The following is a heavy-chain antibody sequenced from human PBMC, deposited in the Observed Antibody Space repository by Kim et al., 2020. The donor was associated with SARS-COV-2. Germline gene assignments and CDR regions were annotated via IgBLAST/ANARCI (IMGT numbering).Heavy chain of an antibody. CDR1: GFTFSSYE. J-gene: IGHJ3*01. CDR2: ISSSGSTI. D-gene: IGHD3-22*01. V-gene: IGHV3-48*03. CDR3: ARGDNNYYDSSGYYYVRRNAFDV. Sequence: GGSLRLSCAASGFTFSSYEMNWVRQAPGKGLEWVSYISSSGSTIYYADSVKGRFTISRDNAKNSLYLQMNSLRAEDTAVYYCARGDNNYYDSSGYYYVRRNAFDVWGQGTMVTVSS.